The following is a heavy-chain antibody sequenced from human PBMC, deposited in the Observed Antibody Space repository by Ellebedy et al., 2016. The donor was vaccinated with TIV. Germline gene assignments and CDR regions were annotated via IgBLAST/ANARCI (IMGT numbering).Heavy chain of an antibody. D-gene: IGHD1-26*01. J-gene: IGHJ4*02. Sequence: GESLKISCAASGIIFSSYWMHWVRQAPGKGLVWVSRINSDGSSTTYADSVKGRFTISRANAKNTVYLQMNSLRAEDTAVYYCATERSGSYYNYWGQGTLVTVSS. V-gene: IGHV3-74*01. CDR2: INSDGSST. CDR3: ATERSGSYYNY. CDR1: GIIFSSYW.